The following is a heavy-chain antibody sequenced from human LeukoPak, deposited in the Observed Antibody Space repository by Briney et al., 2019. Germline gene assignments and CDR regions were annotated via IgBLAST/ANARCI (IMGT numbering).Heavy chain of an antibody. CDR3: ARDRYSSGWYGVDYYYMDV. V-gene: IGHV1-46*01. D-gene: IGHD6-19*01. CDR2: INPSGGST. CDR1: GYTFTSYY. J-gene: IGHJ6*03. Sequence: ASVKVSCKASGYTFTSYYKHWVRQAPGQGLEWMGIINPSGGSTSYAQKFQGRVTMTRDMSTSTVYMELSSLRSEDTAVYYCARDRYSSGWYGVDYYYMDVWGKGTTVTVSS.